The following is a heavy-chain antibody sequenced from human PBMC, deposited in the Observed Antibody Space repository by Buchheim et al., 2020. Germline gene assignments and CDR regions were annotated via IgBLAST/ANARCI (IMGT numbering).Heavy chain of an antibody. CDR3: ARGGVCDY. D-gene: IGHD2-8*01. CDR1: GFTFSSYA. J-gene: IGHJ4*02. V-gene: IGHV3-30-3*01. Sequence: QVQLVESGGGVVQPGRSLRLSCAASGFTFSSYAMHWVRQAPGKGLEWVAVISYDGSNKYYADSVKGRFTISRDNSKNTLYLQMNSLRAEDTAVYYCARGGVCDYWGQGTL. CDR2: ISYDGSNK.